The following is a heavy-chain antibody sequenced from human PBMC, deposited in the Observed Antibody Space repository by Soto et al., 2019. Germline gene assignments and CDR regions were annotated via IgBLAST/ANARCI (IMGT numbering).Heavy chain of an antibody. V-gene: IGHV4-4*02. Sequence: QVQLQESGPGLVKPSGTLSLTCAVSGGSISSGNWWSWVRRPPGKGLEWIGEIYHTGSTNYNPSLMGRVAISVDNNQFSLKLNSVTAADTAVYYCARDEGHCSRDRCRPLDSWGQGTLVTVSS. CDR2: IYHTGST. J-gene: IGHJ4*02. D-gene: IGHD6-13*01. CDR3: ARDEGHCSRDRCRPLDS. CDR1: GGSISSGNW.